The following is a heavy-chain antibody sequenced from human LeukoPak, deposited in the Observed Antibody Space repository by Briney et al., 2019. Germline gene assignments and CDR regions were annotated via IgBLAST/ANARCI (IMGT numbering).Heavy chain of an antibody. CDR1: GYSFTRYG. CDR3: ARVPTDYYDSEGFDY. Sequence: GESLQISWKGSGYSFTRYGIRWVRQAPGQGLEGMGWFSAYNGNTNYAQKLHARVTITTDTSTSPAHMELTSLRSADTAVSYCARVPTDYYDSEGFDYWGQGTLVTVSS. CDR2: FSAYNGNT. J-gene: IGHJ4*02. V-gene: IGHV1-18*01. D-gene: IGHD3-22*01.